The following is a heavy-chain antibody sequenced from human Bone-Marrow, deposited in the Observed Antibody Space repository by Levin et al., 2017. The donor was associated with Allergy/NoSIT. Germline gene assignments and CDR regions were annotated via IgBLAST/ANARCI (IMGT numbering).Heavy chain of an antibody. J-gene: IGHJ6*02. CDR1: GFTFGDYA. Sequence: PGGSLRLSCTASGFTFGDYAMSWVRQAPGKGLEWVGFIRSKAYGGTTEYAASVKGRFTISRDDSKSIAYLQMNSLKTEDTAVYYCTRPISCSSTSCYGNYYDYYGMDVWGQGTTVTVSS. V-gene: IGHV3-49*04. CDR2: IRSKAYGGTT. CDR3: TRPISCSSTSCYGNYYDYYGMDV. D-gene: IGHD2-2*01.